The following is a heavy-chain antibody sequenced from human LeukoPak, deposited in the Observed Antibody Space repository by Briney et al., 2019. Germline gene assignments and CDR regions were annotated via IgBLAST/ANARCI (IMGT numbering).Heavy chain of an antibody. CDR3: ARYYDSSGYYFPFDP. J-gene: IGHJ5*02. Sequence: PSETLSLTCTVSGGSISSSSYYWGWIRQPPGKGLEWIGSIYYSGSTYYNPSLKSRVTISVDTSKNQFSLKLSSVTAADTAVYYCARYYDSSGYYFPFDPWGQGTLVTVSS. D-gene: IGHD3-22*01. CDR2: IYYSGST. CDR1: GGSISSSSYY. V-gene: IGHV4-39*01.